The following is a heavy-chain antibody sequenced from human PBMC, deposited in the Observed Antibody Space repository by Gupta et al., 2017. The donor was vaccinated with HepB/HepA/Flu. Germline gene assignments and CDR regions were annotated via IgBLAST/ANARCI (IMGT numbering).Heavy chain of an antibody. CDR1: GGSFSGSY. D-gene: IGHD2-15*01. J-gene: IGHJ6*02. CDR2: INHGGST. V-gene: IGHV4-34*01. CDR3: ARFRPDYCSGGSCYRNYYYYGMDV. Sequence: QVQLQQWGAGLLKPSETLSLTCAVYGGSFSGSYCSWIRQPPGKGLEWIGEINHGGSTNYNPSLKSRVTISVDTSKNQFSLKLSSVTAADTAVYYCARFRPDYCSGGSCYRNYYYYGMDVWGQGTTVTVSS.